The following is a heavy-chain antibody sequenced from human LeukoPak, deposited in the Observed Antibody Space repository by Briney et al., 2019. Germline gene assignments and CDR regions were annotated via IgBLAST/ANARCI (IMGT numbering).Heavy chain of an antibody. J-gene: IGHJ6*02. CDR3: AKGVPGTPIYYYYGMDV. Sequence: PGGSLRLSCAASGFPFSSHAMSWARQAPGKRLEWGSAISGSGGSTYYADSVKGRFTISRDNSKNTLYLQMNSLRAEDTAVYYCAKGVPGTPIYYYYGMDVWGQGTTVTVSS. CDR1: GFPFSSHA. V-gene: IGHV3-23*01. CDR2: ISGSGGST. D-gene: IGHD6-6*01.